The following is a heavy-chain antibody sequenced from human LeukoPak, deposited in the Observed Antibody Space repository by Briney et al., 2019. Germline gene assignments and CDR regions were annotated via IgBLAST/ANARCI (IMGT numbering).Heavy chain of an antibody. J-gene: IGHJ1*01. V-gene: IGHV3-23*01. CDR2: ISGSGGST. Sequence: PGGSLRLSCAASGFTFSSYAMSWVRQAPGKGLEWVSAISGSGGSTYYADSVKGRFTISRDNSKNTLYLQMNSLRVEDTAVYYCAKAPPGGQWLPTSTGAGYFQHWGQGTLVTVSS. CDR1: GFTFSSYA. D-gene: IGHD6-19*01. CDR3: AKAPPGGQWLPTSTGAGYFQH.